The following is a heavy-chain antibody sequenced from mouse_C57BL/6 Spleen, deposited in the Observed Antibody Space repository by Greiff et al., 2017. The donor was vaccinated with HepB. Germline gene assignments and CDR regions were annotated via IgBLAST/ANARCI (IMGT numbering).Heavy chain of an antibody. CDR1: GYTFTDYY. D-gene: IGHD2-5*01. CDR2: INPYNGGT. J-gene: IGHJ1*03. V-gene: IGHV1-19*01. Sequence: VQLQQSGPVLVKPGASVKMSCKASGYTFTDYYMNWVKQSHGKSLEWIGVINPYNGGTSYNQKFKGKATLTVDQSSSTAYMELNSLTSEDSAVYYCARRSNYWYFDVWGTGTTVTVSS. CDR3: ARRSNYWYFDV.